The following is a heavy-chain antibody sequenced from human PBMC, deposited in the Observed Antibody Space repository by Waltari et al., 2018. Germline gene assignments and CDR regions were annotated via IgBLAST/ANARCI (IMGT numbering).Heavy chain of an antibody. V-gene: IGHV4-39*01. J-gene: IGHJ4*02. Sequence: QLQLQESGPGLVKPSETLSLTCTVSGGSISSSSYYCGWIRQPPGKGLEWIGSIYYSGSTDYNPSLKSRVTISVDTSKNQFSLKLSSVTAADTAVYFCGIAVAGYYFDYWGQGTLVTVSS. D-gene: IGHD6-19*01. CDR2: IYYSGST. CDR1: GGSISSSSYY. CDR3: GIAVAGYYFDY.